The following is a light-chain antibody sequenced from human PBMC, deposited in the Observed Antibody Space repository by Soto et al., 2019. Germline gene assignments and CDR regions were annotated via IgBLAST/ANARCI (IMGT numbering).Light chain of an antibody. CDR2: GAS. J-gene: IGKJ1*01. CDR3: QQYGSSGT. V-gene: IGKV3-20*01. CDR1: QSVSNNY. Sequence: VSLTKRERATLSCRASQSVSNNYLAWFQQKPGQAPRLLIYGASNRATGIPDRFSGSGSGTDFTLTISRLEPEDFAVYYCQQYGSSGTFGQGTKVDI.